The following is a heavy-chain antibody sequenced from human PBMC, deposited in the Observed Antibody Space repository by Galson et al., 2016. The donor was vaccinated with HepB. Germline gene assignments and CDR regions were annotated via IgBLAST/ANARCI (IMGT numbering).Heavy chain of an antibody. CDR1: GFTFSGSA. J-gene: IGHJ4*02. Sequence: SLRLSCAASGFTFSGSAMHWVRQAPGKGLEWVAVISDHGSNKYYADSVKGRFTISRDNSEHTLYLQMNSLRTEDTAMYYCATWGFTLGVDHWGQGILVTVSS. CDR3: ATWGFTLGVDH. D-gene: IGHD3-16*01. CDR2: ISDHGSNK. V-gene: IGHV3-30-3*01.